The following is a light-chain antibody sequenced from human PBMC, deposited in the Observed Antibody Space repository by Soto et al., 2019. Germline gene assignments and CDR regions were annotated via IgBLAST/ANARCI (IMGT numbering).Light chain of an antibody. J-gene: IGLJ3*02. CDR3: VAWDDSLNGWM. CDR2: SNN. CDR1: SSNIGSNT. V-gene: IGLV1-44*01. Sequence: QSVLNQPPSASGTPGQRVTISCSGSSSNIGSNTVNWYQQVPGTAPKLLIYSNNQRPSGVPDRFSGSKSGTSASLAISGLQSEDEADYYCVAWDDSLNGWMFGGGTQLTVL.